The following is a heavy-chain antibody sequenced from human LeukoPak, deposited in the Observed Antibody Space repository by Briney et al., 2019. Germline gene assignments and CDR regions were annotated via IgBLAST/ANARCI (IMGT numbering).Heavy chain of an antibody. CDR2: IKQDGGEK. D-gene: IGHD5-12*01. Sequence: PGGSLRLSCAASGFTFSSYWMSWVRQAPGKGLEWVANIKQDGGEKYYVDSVKGRFTISRDNAEHSLYLQMNSLRAEDTAVYLCARAIVTTTGVPKYYLDSWGQGTLVTVSS. CDR1: GFTFSSYW. J-gene: IGHJ4*02. CDR3: ARAIVTTTGVPKYYLDS. V-gene: IGHV3-7*01.